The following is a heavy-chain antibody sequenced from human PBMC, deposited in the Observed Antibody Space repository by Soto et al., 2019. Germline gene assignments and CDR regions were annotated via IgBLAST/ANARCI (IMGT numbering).Heavy chain of an antibody. V-gene: IGHV4-4*02. CDR3: ARGSYYSGWV. CDR1: GGSVNTDYW. Sequence: SETLSLTCAVSGGSVNTDYWLMWFRHPPGKGLEWIGEVHHSGTTNYIQSLTSRLTMSVDTSKNQFSLQLNSVTPEDTAVYYCARGSYYSGWVWGQGTLVTVSS. J-gene: IGHJ4*02. CDR2: VHHSGTT. D-gene: IGHD6-19*01.